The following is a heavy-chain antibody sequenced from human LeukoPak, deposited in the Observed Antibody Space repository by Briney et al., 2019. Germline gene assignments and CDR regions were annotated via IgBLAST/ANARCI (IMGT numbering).Heavy chain of an antibody. CDR3: ARAGGGYFDF. CDR2: IKEDGSET. V-gene: IGHV3-7*03. D-gene: IGHD4-23*01. J-gene: IGHJ4*02. Sequence: PGGSLRLSCAVSGFTFSNYWMGWVRQAPGMGLELVANIKEDGSETYYVDSVKGRFTISRDNARNSVYLQMNRLSAGDTAVYYCARAGGGYFDFWGQGTLVTVSS. CDR1: GFTFSNYW.